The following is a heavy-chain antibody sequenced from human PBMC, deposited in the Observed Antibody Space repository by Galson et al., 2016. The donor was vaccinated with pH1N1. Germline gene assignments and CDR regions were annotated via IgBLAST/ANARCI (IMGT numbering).Heavy chain of an antibody. J-gene: IGHJ5*02. CDR1: GFTSSSYW. Sequence: SLRLSCAASGFTSSSYWMSWVRQAPGKGLEWVANIKQDGSEKYYVDSVKGRFTISRDNAKNSLYLQMNSLRAEDTALYYCAKAMGYYGPPFDPWGQGTLVTVSS. CDR2: IKQDGSEK. CDR3: AKAMGYYGPPFDP. D-gene: IGHD3-10*01. V-gene: IGHV3-7*03.